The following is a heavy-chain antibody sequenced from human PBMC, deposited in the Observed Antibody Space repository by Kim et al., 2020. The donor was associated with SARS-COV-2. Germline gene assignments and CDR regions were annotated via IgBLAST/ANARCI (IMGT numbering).Heavy chain of an antibody. CDR2: IIPIFGTA. CDR3: ARGGGPYDILTGYYRSPLDY. D-gene: IGHD3-9*01. J-gene: IGHJ4*02. V-gene: IGHV1-69*06. Sequence: SVKVSCKASGGTFSSYAISWVRQAPGQGLEWMGGIIPIFGTANYAQKFQGRVTITADKSTSTAYMELSSLRSEDTAVYYCARGGGPYDILTGYYRSPLDYWGQGTLVTVSS. CDR1: GGTFSSYA.